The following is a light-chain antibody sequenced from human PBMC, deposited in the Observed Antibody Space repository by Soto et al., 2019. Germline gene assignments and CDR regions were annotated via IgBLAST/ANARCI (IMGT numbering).Light chain of an antibody. J-gene: IGKJ1*01. CDR2: SAS. CDR3: QQYDNWPRT. V-gene: IGKV3-15*01. CDR1: QSVWTK. Sequence: EIVITQSPGTLSVSPWERATVSYRASQSVWTKLAWYQQKPGQAPRLLIFSASSRATGIPARFSGTGSGTEFTLTTNSLQSEDFALYYCQQYDNWPRTFGQGTKVDI.